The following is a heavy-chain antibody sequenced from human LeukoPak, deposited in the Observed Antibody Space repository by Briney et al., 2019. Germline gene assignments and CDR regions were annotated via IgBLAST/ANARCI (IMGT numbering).Heavy chain of an antibody. D-gene: IGHD6-13*01. CDR2: ISSSSSYI. CDR1: GFTFSSYS. Sequence: GGSLRLSCAASGFTFSSYSMNRVRQAPGKGLEWVSSISSSSSYIYYADSVKGRFTISRDNAKNSLYLQMNSLRAEDTAVYYCARDPPGGSSWDYYGMDVWGQGTTVTVSS. J-gene: IGHJ6*02. CDR3: ARDPPGGSSWDYYGMDV. V-gene: IGHV3-21*01.